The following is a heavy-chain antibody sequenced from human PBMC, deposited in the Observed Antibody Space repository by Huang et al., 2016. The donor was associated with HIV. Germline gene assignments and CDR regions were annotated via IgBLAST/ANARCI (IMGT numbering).Heavy chain of an antibody. D-gene: IGHD1-1*01. CDR2: VSAYNGNT. V-gene: IGHV1-18*01. CDR3: ARDHWYPLQNWFDL. J-gene: IGHJ5*01. CDR1: GYIFTQYG. Sequence: QVELVQSGAEVKRPGASVRVSCKAAGYIFTQYGINWVRQAPGQGLEWMGWVSAYNGNTNYAEKFQGRVTLTRDTSATTAYMELRDVTSADTAVYYCARDHWYPLQNWFDLWGQGTLVTVSS.